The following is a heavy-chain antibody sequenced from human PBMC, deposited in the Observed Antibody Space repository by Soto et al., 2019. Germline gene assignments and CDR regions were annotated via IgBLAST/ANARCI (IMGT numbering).Heavy chain of an antibody. CDR1: GFSFSDYY. J-gene: IGHJ1*01. V-gene: IGHV3-11*04. Sequence: PGGSLRLSCAASGFSFSDYYMTWIRQAPGKGLEWISYISSSGSTISYADSVQGRFTISRDNAKNSLYLQMNSLRAEDTAVYFCARPDCSGPGCHLIQYWGQATLVSVSS. CDR2: ISSSGSTI. D-gene: IGHD2-15*01. CDR3: ARPDCSGPGCHLIQY.